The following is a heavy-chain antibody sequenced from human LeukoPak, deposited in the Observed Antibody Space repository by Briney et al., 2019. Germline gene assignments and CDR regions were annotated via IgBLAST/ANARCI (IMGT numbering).Heavy chain of an antibody. V-gene: IGHV3-30*18. CDR3: AKGGARLHSYYFDY. Sequence: GGSLRLSCSTSGFSFTTYGMHWVRQAPGKGLEWVAFISYDGGKRYFADSVKGRFSISRDNSASALFLDMDSLRTEDTAVYFCAKGGARLHSYYFDYWGQGTLVTVSS. J-gene: IGHJ4*02. CDR2: ISYDGGKR. D-gene: IGHD1-26*01. CDR1: GFSFTTYG.